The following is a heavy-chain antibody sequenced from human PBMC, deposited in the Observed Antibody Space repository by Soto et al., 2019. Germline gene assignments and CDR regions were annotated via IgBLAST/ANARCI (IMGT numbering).Heavy chain of an antibody. CDR1: GGSISSYY. J-gene: IGHJ4*02. CDR3: ARVYLPLYSGYDPYYFDY. D-gene: IGHD5-12*01. CDR2: IYYSGST. Sequence: SETLSLTCTVSGGSISSYYWSWIRPPPGKGLEWIGYIYYSGSTNYNPSLKSRVTISVDTSKNQFSLKLSSVTAADTAVYYCARVYLPLYSGYDPYYFDYWGQGTLVTVSS. V-gene: IGHV4-59*08.